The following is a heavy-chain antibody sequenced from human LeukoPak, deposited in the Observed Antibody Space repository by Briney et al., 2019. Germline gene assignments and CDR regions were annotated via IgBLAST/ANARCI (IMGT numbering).Heavy chain of an antibody. Sequence: GGSLRLSCAASGFTFDDYGMSWVRHAPGKGLEWVSGINWNGGSTGYADSVKGRFTISRDNAKNSLYLQMNSLRAEDTALYYCARDGYDFWSGYSIDYWGQGALVTVSS. D-gene: IGHD3-3*01. CDR1: GFTFDDYG. J-gene: IGHJ4*02. V-gene: IGHV3-20*04. CDR3: ARDGYDFWSGYSIDY. CDR2: INWNGGST.